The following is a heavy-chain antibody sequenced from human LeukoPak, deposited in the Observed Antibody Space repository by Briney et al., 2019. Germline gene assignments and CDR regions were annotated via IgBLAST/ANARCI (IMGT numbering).Heavy chain of an antibody. CDR3: AKDATASPYFHWFDD. V-gene: IGHV3-23*01. CDR1: GFTFSSYA. J-gene: IGHJ4*02. Sequence: GGSLRLSCAASGFTFSSYAMNWVRQAPGKGLEWVAGISSGDRTFHAESVKGRFTISRDKSKDTLYLQMNSLRAEDTAVYYCAKDATASPYFHWFDDWGQGTQVIVSS. CDR2: ISSGDRT. D-gene: IGHD3-9*01.